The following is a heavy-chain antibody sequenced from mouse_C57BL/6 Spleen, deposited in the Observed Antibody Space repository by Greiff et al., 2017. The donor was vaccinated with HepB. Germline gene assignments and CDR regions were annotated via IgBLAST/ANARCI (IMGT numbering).Heavy chain of an antibody. CDR3: ARVNYYGSSSFFDY. D-gene: IGHD1-1*01. V-gene: IGHV3-6*01. CDR2: ISYDGSD. J-gene: IGHJ2*01. CDR1: GYSITSGYY. Sequence: EVQVVESGPGLVKPSQSLSLTCSVTGYSITSGYYWNWIRQFPGNKLEWMGYISYDGSDNYNPSLKNRISITRDTSKNQFFLKLNSVTTEDTATYYCARVNYYGSSSFFDYWGQGTTLTVSS.